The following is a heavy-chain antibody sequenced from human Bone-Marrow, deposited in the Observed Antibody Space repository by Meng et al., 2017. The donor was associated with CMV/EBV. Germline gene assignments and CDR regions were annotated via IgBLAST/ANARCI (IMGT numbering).Heavy chain of an antibody. V-gene: IGHV2-5*01. CDR1: GFSFSTYGVG. CDR3: AHTAGGTHVVIY. CDR2: IYWNDDD. D-gene: IGHD2-8*02. J-gene: IGHJ4*02. Sequence: CSFSGFSFSTYGVGVGWIRQSPGEALEWLAFIYWNDDDYYNPSLESRLTITKDTSKNQVVLRVTNVGPADTATYFCAHTAGGTHVVIYWGQGTLVTVSS.